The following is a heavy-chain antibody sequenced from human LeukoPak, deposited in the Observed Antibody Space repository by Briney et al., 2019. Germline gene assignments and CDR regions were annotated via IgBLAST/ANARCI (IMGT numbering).Heavy chain of an antibody. CDR3: AKDPQRYYYDSSGYYY. CDR2: ISSSGGST. CDR1: GFTFSSYA. V-gene: IGHV3-23*01. D-gene: IGHD3-22*01. Sequence: PGGSLRLSCAASGFTFSSYAMSWVRQAPGKGLEWVSAISSSGGSTYYADSVKGRFTISRDNSKNTLYLQMNSLRAEDTAVYYCAKDPQRYYYDSSGYYYWGQGTLVTVSS. J-gene: IGHJ4*02.